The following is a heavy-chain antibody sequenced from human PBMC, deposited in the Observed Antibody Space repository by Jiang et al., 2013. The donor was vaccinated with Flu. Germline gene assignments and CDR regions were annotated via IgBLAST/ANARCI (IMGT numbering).Heavy chain of an antibody. CDR1: VYTLSELS. CDR3: ARSDSCGGDCYFLDY. J-gene: IGHJ4*02. V-gene: IGHV1-46*01. Sequence: QSGAEVRKPGASVKVSCKLSVYTLSELSIHWVRQAPGKGLEWMGIINPSGGGTNYAQKFQGRVTMTRDTSTNTVYMELSSLTSEDTAFYYCARSDSCGGDCYFLDYWGRGTLVTVSS. D-gene: IGHD2-21*02. CDR2: INPSGGGT.